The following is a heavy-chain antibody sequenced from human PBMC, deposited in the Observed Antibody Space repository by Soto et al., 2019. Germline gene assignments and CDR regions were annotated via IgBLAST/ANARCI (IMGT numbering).Heavy chain of an antibody. V-gene: IGHV3-21*01. CDR1: GFTFSSYS. Sequence: GSLRLSCAASGFTFSSYSMNWVRQAPGKGLEWVSSISSSSSYIYYADSVKGRFTISRDNAKNSLHLQMNSLRAEDTAVYYCARDGSSSSGFDYWGQGTLVTVSS. J-gene: IGHJ4*02. D-gene: IGHD6-6*01. CDR2: ISSSSSYI. CDR3: ARDGSSSSGFDY.